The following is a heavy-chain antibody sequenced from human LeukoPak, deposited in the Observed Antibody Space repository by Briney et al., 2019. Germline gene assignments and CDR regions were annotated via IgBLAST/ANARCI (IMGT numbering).Heavy chain of an antibody. J-gene: IGHJ4*02. CDR2: IYCSGST. CDR1: GGSISSYY. D-gene: IGHD3-10*01. CDR3: ARFGSNPYYFDY. V-gene: IGHV4-59*08. Sequence: SETLSLTCPFSGGSISSYYWSWIRQPPGKGLEWIVYIYCSGSTNYNPYLKSRVTISVDTSKNQFSLKLSSVTAADTAVYYCARFGSNPYYFDYWGQGTLVTVSS.